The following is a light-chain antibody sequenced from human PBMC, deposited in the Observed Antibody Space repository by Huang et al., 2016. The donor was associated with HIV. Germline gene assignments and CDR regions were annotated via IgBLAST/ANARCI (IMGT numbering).Light chain of an antibody. Sequence: DIQMTQSPSSLSASVGDRVTITCRASQGISTYLNWYQQKPGKAPKLLIYAASTLQSGVPSRFSGSGSVTDFTLTISSLQPTDSATYYCQETYSIPYTFGQGTKLEIK. CDR1: QGISTY. CDR2: AAS. J-gene: IGKJ2*01. CDR3: QETYSIPYT. V-gene: IGKV1-39*01.